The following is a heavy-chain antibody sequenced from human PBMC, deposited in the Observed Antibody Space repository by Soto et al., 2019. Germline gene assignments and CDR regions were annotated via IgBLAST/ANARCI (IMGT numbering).Heavy chain of an antibody. J-gene: IGHJ4*02. CDR3: TRAYCSSTGCYAFDY. CDR1: GFTFSGSA. D-gene: IGHD2-2*01. Sequence: GGSLRLSCAASGFTFSGSAMHWVRQASGKGLEWVGRITSKARSYATAYVASVKGRFTISRDDSKNTAYLQMNSLKTEDTAVYYCTRAYCSSTGCYAFDYWGQGTLVTVSS. CDR2: ITSKARSYAT. V-gene: IGHV3-73*01.